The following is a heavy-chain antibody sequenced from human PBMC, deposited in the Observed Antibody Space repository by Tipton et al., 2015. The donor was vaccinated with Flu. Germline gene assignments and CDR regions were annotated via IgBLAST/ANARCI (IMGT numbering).Heavy chain of an antibody. CDR1: GFTFSSYS. Sequence: SLRLSCAASGFTFSSYSMNWVRQAPGKGLEWVSSISSSSSYIYYADSVKGRFTISRDNAKNSLYLQMNSLRAEDTAVYYCASPGGGFGETRAKDAFDIWGQGTMVTVSS. V-gene: IGHV3-21*01. CDR2: ISSSSSYI. D-gene: IGHD3-10*01. CDR3: ASPGGGFGETRAKDAFDI. J-gene: IGHJ3*02.